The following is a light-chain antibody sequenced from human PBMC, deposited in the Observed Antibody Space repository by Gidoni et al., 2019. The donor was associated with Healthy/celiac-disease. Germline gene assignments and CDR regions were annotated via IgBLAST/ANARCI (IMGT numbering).Light chain of an antibody. V-gene: IGLV3-25*03. CDR3: QSADSSGTYRGV. Sequence: SYELTPPPSVAVSPGQTARITCSGDALPKHYAYWYQQKPGQAPVLVIYKDSERPSGIPERFSGSSSGTTVTLTISGVQAEDEADYYCQSADSSGTYRGVFGGGTKLTVL. CDR2: KDS. J-gene: IGLJ2*01. CDR1: ALPKHY.